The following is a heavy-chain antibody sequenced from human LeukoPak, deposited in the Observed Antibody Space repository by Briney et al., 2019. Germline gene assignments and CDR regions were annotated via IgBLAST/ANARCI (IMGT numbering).Heavy chain of an antibody. CDR1: GFTFEDYG. Sequence: GGSLRLSCAASGFTFEDYGMSWVRQAPGKGLEWLSDISWYGGSTGYADSVTGRFTISRDNAKTSLYLQMNSLRAEDTALYYCAREPYGDYVAPWFDYWGQGTLVTVSS. J-gene: IGHJ4*02. D-gene: IGHD4-17*01. CDR3: AREPYGDYVAPWFDY. CDR2: ISWYGGST. V-gene: IGHV3-20*04.